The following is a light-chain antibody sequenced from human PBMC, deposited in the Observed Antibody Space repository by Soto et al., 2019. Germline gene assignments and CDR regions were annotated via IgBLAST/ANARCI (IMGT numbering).Light chain of an antibody. CDR1: SSDVGGYNY. CDR2: EVS. V-gene: IGLV2-8*01. CDR3: SSYAGSNSYV. Sequence: QSALTQPPSASGSPGQSVTISCTGTSSDVGGYNYVSWYQQHPGKAPKLMIYEVSKRPSGVPERLSGSKSGNTASLTVSGAQADVEADYYCSSYAGSNSYVFGTGTKLTVL. J-gene: IGLJ1*01.